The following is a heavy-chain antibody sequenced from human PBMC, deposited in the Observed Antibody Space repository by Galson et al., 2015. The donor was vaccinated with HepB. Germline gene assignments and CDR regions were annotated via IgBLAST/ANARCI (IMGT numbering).Heavy chain of an antibody. D-gene: IGHD3-9*01. V-gene: IGHV3-21*01. CDR1: GFTCGSSR. Sequence: AMRPSGAAYGFTCGSSRMTCVRQAPGMGVDWVSSAHSGISQPYSAESVRGRFTISRDNAKNALSLQINSLRVEDTAVYYCVRARREVLRCFDSDHWGQGTLVTVSS. CDR2: AHSGISQP. J-gene: IGHJ4*02. CDR3: VRARREVLRCFDSDH.